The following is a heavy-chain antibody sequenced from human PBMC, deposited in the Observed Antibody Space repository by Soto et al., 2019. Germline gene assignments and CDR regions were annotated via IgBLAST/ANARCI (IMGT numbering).Heavy chain of an antibody. J-gene: IGHJ4*01. CDR1: GFTFHDYA. V-gene: IGHV3-23*01. Sequence: GGSLRLSCATSGFTFHDYAMSWVRQAPGKGLEWVSAIAFTGSATYCADSVKGRFTISRDNSKNIVYLQMNSLRVDDTALYYCVQEVETLMLVAFAMWGHGTQVTVSS. CDR2: IAFTGSAT. D-gene: IGHD3-22*01. CDR3: VQEVETLMLVAFAM.